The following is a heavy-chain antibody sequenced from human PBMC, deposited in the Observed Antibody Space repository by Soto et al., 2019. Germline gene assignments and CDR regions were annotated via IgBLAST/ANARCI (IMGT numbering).Heavy chain of an antibody. J-gene: IGHJ4*02. CDR3: ARILYGSTSNYFDY. V-gene: IGHV1-69*13. CDR1: GGTFSSYA. CDR2: IIPIFGTA. D-gene: IGHD3-10*01. Sequence: SVKVSCKASGGTFSSYAISWVRQAPGQGLEWMGGIIPIFGTANYAQKFQGRVTITADESTSTAYMELSSLRSEDTAMYYCARILYGSTSNYFDYWGQGTLVTVSS.